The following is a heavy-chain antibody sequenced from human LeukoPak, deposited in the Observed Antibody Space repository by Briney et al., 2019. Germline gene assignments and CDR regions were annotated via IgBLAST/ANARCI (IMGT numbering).Heavy chain of an antibody. CDR1: GFTFSDYY. CDR2: ISSSGTTI. CDR3: ASMPSYYDGSGYYYVNY. J-gene: IGHJ4*02. V-gene: IGHV3-11*01. D-gene: IGHD3-22*01. Sequence: GGSLRLSCAAFGFTFSDYYMSWIRQAPGKGLEWVSFISSSGTTIYYAASVKGRFTISRDNAKNSLYLQMNSLRADDTAVYYCASMPSYYDGSGYYYVNYWGQGTLVTVSS.